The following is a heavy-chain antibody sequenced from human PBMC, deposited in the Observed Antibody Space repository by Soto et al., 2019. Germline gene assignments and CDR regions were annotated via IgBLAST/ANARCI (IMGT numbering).Heavy chain of an antibody. D-gene: IGHD6-6*01. CDR2: ISNDENIK. CDR1: GFNFGNFG. Sequence: GESLKISCVASGFNFGNFGMHWVRQAPGKGLEWVTVISNDENIKEDSVGGRFAVARDNAKNTLYLQLTSLRDEDTAIYYCARGHRGVLDYWGQGTLVTVSS. J-gene: IGHJ4*02. CDR3: ARGHRGVLDY. V-gene: IGHV3-33*01.